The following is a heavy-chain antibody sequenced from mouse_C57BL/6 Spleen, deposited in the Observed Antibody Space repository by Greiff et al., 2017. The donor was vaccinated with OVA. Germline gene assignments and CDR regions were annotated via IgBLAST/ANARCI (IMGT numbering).Heavy chain of an antibody. D-gene: IGHD1-1*01. CDR2: INPSSGYT. CDR1: GYTFTSYW. J-gene: IGHJ2*01. CDR3: ATAAGSVYYFDY. V-gene: IGHV1-7*01. Sequence: VQLQQSGAELAKPGASVKLSCKASGYTFTSYWMHWVKQRPGQGLEWIGYINPSSGYTKYNQKFKDKATLTADKSSRTAYMQLSSLTYEDSAVYYCATAAGSVYYFDYWGQGTTLTVSS.